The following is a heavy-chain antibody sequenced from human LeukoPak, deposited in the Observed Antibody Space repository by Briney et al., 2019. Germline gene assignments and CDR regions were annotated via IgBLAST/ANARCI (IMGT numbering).Heavy chain of an antibody. CDR1: GFTFDDYA. Sequence: GGSLRLSCAASGFTFDDYAMHWVRQAPGKGLEWVSGISWNSGSIGYADSVKGRFTISRDNAKNSLYLQMNSLRAEDTALYYCAKGWSIAVAGTFDYWGQGTLVTVSS. J-gene: IGHJ4*02. CDR2: ISWNSGSI. D-gene: IGHD6-19*01. V-gene: IGHV3-9*01. CDR3: AKGWSIAVAGTFDY.